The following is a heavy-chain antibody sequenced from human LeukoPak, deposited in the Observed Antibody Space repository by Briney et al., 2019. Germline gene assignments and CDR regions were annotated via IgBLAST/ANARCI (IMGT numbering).Heavy chain of an antibody. V-gene: IGHV1-24*01. CDR1: GDTLTELS. D-gene: IGHD3-3*01. CDR2: FDPEDGET. Sequence: ASVKVSCKVSGDTLTELSMHWVRQAPGKGLEWMGGFDPEDGETIYAQKFQGRVTMTEDTSTDTAYMELSSLRSEDTAVYYCATPGEWLLPRFDAFDIWGQGTMVTVSS. J-gene: IGHJ3*02. CDR3: ATPGEWLLPRFDAFDI.